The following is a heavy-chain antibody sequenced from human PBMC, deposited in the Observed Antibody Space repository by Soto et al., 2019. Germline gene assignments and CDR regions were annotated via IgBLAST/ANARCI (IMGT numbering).Heavy chain of an antibody. CDR3: ARDLAAAGERGGY. CDR2: IWYDGSNK. D-gene: IGHD6-13*01. CDR1: GFTFSSYG. J-gene: IGHJ4*02. V-gene: IGHV3-33*01. Sequence: QVQLVESGGGVVQSGRSLRLSCAASGFTFSSYGMHWVRQAPGKGLEWVAVIWYDGSNKYYADSVKGRFTISRDNSKNTLYLQMNSLGAEGTAVYYCARDLAAAGERGGYWGQGTLVTVSS.